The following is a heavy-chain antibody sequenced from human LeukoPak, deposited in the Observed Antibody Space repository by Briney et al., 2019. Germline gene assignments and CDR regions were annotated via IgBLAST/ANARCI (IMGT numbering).Heavy chain of an antibody. CDR3: ARVNVEAFDY. J-gene: IGHJ4*02. CDR1: GGSISRYY. V-gene: IGHV4-4*07. Sequence: SETLSLTCTVSGGSISRYYWSWIRQPAGKGLEWIGRISTSGSTNYNPSLQSRVTMSVATSKNQFSLKLSSVTAADTAVYYCARVNVEAFDYWGQGTLVTVSS. D-gene: IGHD3-3*01. CDR2: ISTSGST.